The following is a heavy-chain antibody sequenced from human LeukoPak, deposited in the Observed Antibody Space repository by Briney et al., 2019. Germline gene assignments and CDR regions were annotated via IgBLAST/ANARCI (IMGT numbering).Heavy chain of an antibody. Sequence: SETLSLTCAVYGGSFSGYYWSWIRQPPGKGLEWIGEINHSGSTNYNPSLKSRVTISVDTSKNQFSLKLSSVTAADTAVYYCARAVGYCSSTSCYHGRFFDPWGQGTLVTVPS. J-gene: IGHJ5*02. D-gene: IGHD2-2*01. CDR1: GGSFSGYY. CDR3: ARAVGYCSSTSCYHGRFFDP. CDR2: INHSGST. V-gene: IGHV4-34*01.